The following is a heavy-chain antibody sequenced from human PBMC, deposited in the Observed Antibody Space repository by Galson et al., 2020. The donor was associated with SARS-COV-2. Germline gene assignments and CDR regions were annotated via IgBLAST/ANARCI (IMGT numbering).Heavy chain of an antibody. Sequence: GGSLRPSCAASAVTFSNACMSWLRQAPGKGLAWVGRIKRKTDGATTDYAAPVKGKFTISRDESKNTLYLQLTSPKTEDTAVYYCTTDGDPRWYSSSWRHDAFDIWGQGTMVTVSS. J-gene: IGHJ3*02. V-gene: IGHV3-15*01. CDR2: IKRKTDGATT. CDR1: AVTFSNAC. CDR3: TTDGDPRWYSSSWRHDAFDI. D-gene: IGHD6-13*01.